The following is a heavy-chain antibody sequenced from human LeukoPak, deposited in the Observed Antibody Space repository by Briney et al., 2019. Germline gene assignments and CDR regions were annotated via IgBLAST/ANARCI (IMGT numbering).Heavy chain of an antibody. Sequence: SETLSLTCTVWGGSISSSTHYWGWVRQSRGKGLECIGSMYNTGSISYNPSLRSPVTIPVDTSKNHFSLNFNSVTAADTALYFCARNETSGYFDIWGQGTMVTGSS. CDR3: ARNETSGYFDI. CDR1: GGSISSSTHY. CDR2: MYNTGSI. V-gene: IGHV4-39*02. J-gene: IGHJ3*02. D-gene: IGHD3-22*01.